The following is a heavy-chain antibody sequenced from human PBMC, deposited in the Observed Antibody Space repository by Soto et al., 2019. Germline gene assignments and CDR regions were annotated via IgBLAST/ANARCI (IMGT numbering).Heavy chain of an antibody. Sequence: QVQLQQWGAGLLKPSETLSLTCAGNGGSFTGYYWSWVRQPPGQGLEWIGEVKDGGVTNYSPSLRSRVTISSDAPKKQFSLKVTSVTAADTAVYYCTRGQEGVVATHWDQGPLVTVSA. CDR1: GGSFTGYY. CDR3: TRGQEGVVATH. J-gene: IGHJ4*02. V-gene: IGHV4-34*01. CDR2: VKDGGVT. D-gene: IGHD5-12*01.